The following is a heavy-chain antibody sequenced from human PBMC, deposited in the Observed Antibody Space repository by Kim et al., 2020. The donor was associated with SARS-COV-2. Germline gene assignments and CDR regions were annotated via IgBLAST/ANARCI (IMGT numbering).Heavy chain of an antibody. CDR3: ATGYAIYGSGSYPGY. D-gene: IGHD3-10*01. CDR1: GYTLTELS. Sequence: ASVKVSCKVSGYTLTELSMHWVRQAPGKGLEWMGGFDPEDGETIYAQKFQGRVTMTEDTSTDTAYMELSSLRSEDTAVYYCATGYAIYGSGSYPGYWGQGTLVTVSS. CDR2: FDPEDGET. V-gene: IGHV1-24*01. J-gene: IGHJ4*02.